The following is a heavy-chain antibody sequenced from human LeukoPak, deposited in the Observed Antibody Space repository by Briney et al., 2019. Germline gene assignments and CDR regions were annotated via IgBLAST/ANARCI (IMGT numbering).Heavy chain of an antibody. CDR2: IKEDGSEK. V-gene: IGHV3-7*01. Sequence: GGSLRLSCAASGFTFSAYWMSWVRQAPGKGLEWVANIKEDGSEKYYVDSMKGRFAISRDNAQKSLYLEMESLRVEDTAVFYCVRGAYSRNWDSHLDYWGQGTLVTVSS. D-gene: IGHD6-13*01. CDR3: VRGAYSRNWDSHLDY. CDR1: GFTFSAYW. J-gene: IGHJ4*02.